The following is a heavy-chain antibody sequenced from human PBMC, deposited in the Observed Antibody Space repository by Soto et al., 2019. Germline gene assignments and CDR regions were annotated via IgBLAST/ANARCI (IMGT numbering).Heavy chain of an antibody. CDR3: ARGPGGFGELSLDY. D-gene: IGHD3-10*01. J-gene: IGHJ4*02. CDR2: IYSGVSI. Sequence: SGPLSLGFALSGGCVRTYEGTGIRQPAGKGLEWIGRIYSGVSINYNPSIKSRVTMSVDMSKNQFSLKLSSVTAADTAVYFCARGPGGFGELSLDYWGQAPLVTVSS. CDR1: GGCVRTYE. V-gene: IGHV4-4*07.